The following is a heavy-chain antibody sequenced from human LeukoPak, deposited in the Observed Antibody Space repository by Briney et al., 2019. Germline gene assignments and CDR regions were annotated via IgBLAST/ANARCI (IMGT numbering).Heavy chain of an antibody. CDR2: IKQDGSEK. J-gene: IGHJ4*02. CDR1: GFTSRSYA. Sequence: GGSLRLSCAASGFTSRSYAMSWVRLAPGKGLEWVANIKQDGSEKYYVDSVKGRFTISRDNAKNSLYLQMNSLRAEDTAVYYCARVQDYDFSIRYWGQGTLVTVSS. V-gene: IGHV3-7*01. CDR3: ARVQDYDFSIRY. D-gene: IGHD3-3*01.